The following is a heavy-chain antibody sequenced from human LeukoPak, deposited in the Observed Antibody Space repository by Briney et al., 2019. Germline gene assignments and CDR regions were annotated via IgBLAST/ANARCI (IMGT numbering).Heavy chain of an antibody. CDR3: ARGLGTNYGGYCTGGSCPYY. Sequence: CLSWVRQAPGKGLEWVSVIYTGGSTYYADSVKGRFTISRDISKNTVYLQMNILRVEDTAVYYCARGLGTNYGGYCTGGSCPYYWGQGTLVTVSS. CDR2: IYTGGST. CDR1: C. J-gene: IGHJ4*02. V-gene: IGHV3-66*01. D-gene: IGHD2-15*01.